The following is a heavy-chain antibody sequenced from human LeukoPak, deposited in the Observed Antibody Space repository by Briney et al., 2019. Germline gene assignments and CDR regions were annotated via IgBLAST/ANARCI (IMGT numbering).Heavy chain of an antibody. D-gene: IGHD2-21*01. CDR1: GYTFTSYG. CDR3: ARVGTILTGFSFYNWLDP. CDR2: IIPALGTT. J-gene: IGHJ5*02. V-gene: IGHV1-69*13. Sequence: SVKVSCKASGYTFTSYGISWVRQAPGQGLEWMGGIIPALGTTNYAQKFQGRLTITADESTSTAYMELISLRSEDTAAYYCARVGTILTGFSFYNWLDPWGQGTLVTVSS.